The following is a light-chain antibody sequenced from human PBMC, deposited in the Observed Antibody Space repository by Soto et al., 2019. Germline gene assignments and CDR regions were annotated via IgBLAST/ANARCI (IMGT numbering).Light chain of an antibody. CDR2: DAF. Sequence: EIVLTQAPGTLSLSPGERATLSCRASQSVSSSQLAWYQQRPGQAPRLLMYDAFIRATGIPDRFSGSGSGTDFTLTISRLEPEDFAVYYCQQYGSSPETFGQGTKVDIK. CDR3: QQYGSSPET. J-gene: IGKJ1*01. V-gene: IGKV3-20*01. CDR1: QSVSSSQ.